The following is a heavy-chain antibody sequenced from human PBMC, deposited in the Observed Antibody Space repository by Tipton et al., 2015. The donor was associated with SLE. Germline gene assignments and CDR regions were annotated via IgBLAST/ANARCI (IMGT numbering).Heavy chain of an antibody. CDR1: GYTFTSYD. Sequence: QVQLVQSGAEVKKPGDSVKVSCKAPGYTFTSYDINWVRQATGQGLEWMGWMNPNSGNTGYAQKFQGRVTMTRNTSISTAYMEPSRLRSEDTAVYYWARESLSSSSVGYSYYMGVWCKGTTVTVS. CDR2: MNPNSGNT. V-gene: IGHV1-8*01. CDR3: ARESLSSSSVGYSYYMGV. D-gene: IGHD6-6*01. J-gene: IGHJ6*03.